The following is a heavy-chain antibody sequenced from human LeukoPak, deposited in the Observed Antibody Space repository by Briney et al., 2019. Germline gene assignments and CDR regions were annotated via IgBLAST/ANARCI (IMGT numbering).Heavy chain of an antibody. D-gene: IGHD3-10*01. CDR2: INHSGTT. CDR1: GGSFSGYY. J-gene: IGHJ6*02. Sequence: SETLSLTCAVYGGSFSGYYWNWIRQPPGEGLEWSGEINHSGTTNYNPSLKSRVTISIDTSKNQFSLKLSSVTAADTAVYSCARRRGQGSGSYFHYYYYGMDVWGQGTTVTVSS. V-gene: IGHV4-34*01. CDR3: ARRRGQGSGSYFHYYYYGMDV.